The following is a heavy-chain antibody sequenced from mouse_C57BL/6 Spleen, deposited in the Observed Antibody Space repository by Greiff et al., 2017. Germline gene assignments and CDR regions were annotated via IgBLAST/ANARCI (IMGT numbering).Heavy chain of an antibody. J-gene: IGHJ1*03. CDR1: GYTFTSYW. CDR3: ARLYYGSSGGYFDV. D-gene: IGHD1-1*01. CDR2: INPSNGGT. V-gene: IGHV1-53*01. Sequence: VQLQQPGTELVKPGASVKLSCKASGYTFTSYWMHWVKQRPGQGLEWIGNINPSNGGTNYNEKFKSKATLTVDKSSSTAYIQRSSLTSEDSAVYYCARLYYGSSGGYFDVWGTGTTVTVSS.